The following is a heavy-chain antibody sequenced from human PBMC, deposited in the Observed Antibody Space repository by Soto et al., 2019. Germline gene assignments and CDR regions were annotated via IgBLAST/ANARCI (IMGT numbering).Heavy chain of an antibody. J-gene: IGHJ4*02. CDR2: IYSGGYT. CDR1: GFDVSNTD. V-gene: IGHV3-66*01. Sequence: EVQLVESGGDLVQRGGSLRLSCTASGFDVSNTDMSWVRQAPGKGLEWVSVIYSGGYTNYADSVKGRFIVSRDSPKNTLYLQMDSMRAEDTAVYYCARDAIVGIAAPEYYFDYWGQGTLVTVSS. CDR3: ARDAIVGIAAPEYYFDY. D-gene: IGHD3-16*02.